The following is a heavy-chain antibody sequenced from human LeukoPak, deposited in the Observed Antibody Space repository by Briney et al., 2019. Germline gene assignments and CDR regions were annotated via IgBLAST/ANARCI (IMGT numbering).Heavy chain of an antibody. CDR2: VPYDGSNK. CDR1: GFTFSTYG. V-gene: IGHV3-30*03. CDR3: ARYYGSGSGYYGLDV. Sequence: GRSLRLSCEASGFTFSTYGTHWVRQAPGKGLEWITLVPYDGSNKYYADSVKGRFTISRDNSKNTLYLQMNSLRAEDTAVYYSARYYGSGSGYYGLDVWGQGTTVTVFS. D-gene: IGHD3-10*01. J-gene: IGHJ6*02.